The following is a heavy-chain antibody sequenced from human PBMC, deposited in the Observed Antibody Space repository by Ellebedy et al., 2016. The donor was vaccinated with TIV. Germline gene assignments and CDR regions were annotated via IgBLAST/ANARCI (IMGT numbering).Heavy chain of an antibody. V-gene: IGHV3-30*03. Sequence: GESLKISCAVSGFTFSSYGIHWVRQAPGKGLEWVAVISDDGSDKYYADSVKGRFTISRDNSKKTLYLQMNSLRAEDTAVYYCARIYRSYYFDYWGQGTLVTVSS. J-gene: IGHJ4*02. CDR1: GFTFSSYG. CDR2: ISDDGSDK. D-gene: IGHD4-11*01. CDR3: ARIYRSYYFDY.